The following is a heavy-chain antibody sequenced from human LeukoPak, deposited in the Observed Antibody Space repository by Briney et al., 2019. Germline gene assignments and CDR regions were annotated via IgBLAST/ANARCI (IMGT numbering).Heavy chain of an antibody. J-gene: IGHJ4*02. V-gene: IGHV1-8*01. CDR2: VNPTSGNP. CDR1: GYTFTNYD. D-gene: IGHD6-19*01. Sequence: ASVKVSCKASGYTFTNYDINWVRQATGQGLEWMGWVNPTSGNPYYAQQFQGRVTMTRDTSITTAYMELSSLRSEDTAVYYCARRIAVAGEWGQGTLVTVSS. CDR3: ARRIAVAGE.